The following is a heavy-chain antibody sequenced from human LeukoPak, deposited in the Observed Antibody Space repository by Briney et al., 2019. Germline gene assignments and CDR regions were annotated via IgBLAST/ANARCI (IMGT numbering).Heavy chain of an antibody. J-gene: IGHJ6*03. CDR1: GYTFTSYS. CDR2: ISAYNGNT. D-gene: IGHD3-3*01. CDR3: AREPLGYDFWSGITGYYYYMDV. V-gene: IGHV1-18*01. Sequence: ASVKVSCKASGYTFTSYSISWVRQAPGQGLEWMGWISAYNGNTNYAQKLQGRVTMTTDTSTSTAYMELRSLRSDDTAVYYCAREPLGYDFWSGITGYYYYMDVWGKGTTVTVSS.